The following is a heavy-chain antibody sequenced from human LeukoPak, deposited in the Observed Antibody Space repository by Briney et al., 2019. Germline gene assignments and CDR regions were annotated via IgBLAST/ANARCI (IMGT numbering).Heavy chain of an antibody. D-gene: IGHD5-24*01. V-gene: IGHV3-48*03. CDR2: ISSSGSTI. J-gene: IGHJ4*02. CDR1: GFTFSSYE. CDR3: ARDRDRDGYKMGLDY. Sequence: GGSLRLSCAASGFTFSSYEMNWVRQAPGKGLEWVSYISSSGSTIYYADSVEGRFTISRDNAKNSLYLQMNSLRAEDTAVYYCARDRDRDGYKMGLDYWGQGTLVTVSS.